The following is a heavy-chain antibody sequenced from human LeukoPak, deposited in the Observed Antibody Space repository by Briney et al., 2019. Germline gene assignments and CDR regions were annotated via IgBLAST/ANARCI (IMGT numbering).Heavy chain of an antibody. CDR1: GFTFSSYA. V-gene: IGHV3-23*01. J-gene: IGHJ4*02. CDR2: ISGSGGST. D-gene: IGHD3-10*01. Sequence: GGSLRLSCAASGFTFSSYAMSWVRQAPGKGLEWVSGISGSGGSTYYTDSVKGRFTISRDNSKNTLYLQMNSLTAEDTAVYYCAKDSVPYYYGSGSYPDYWGQGTLVTVSS. CDR3: AKDSVPYYYGSGSYPDY.